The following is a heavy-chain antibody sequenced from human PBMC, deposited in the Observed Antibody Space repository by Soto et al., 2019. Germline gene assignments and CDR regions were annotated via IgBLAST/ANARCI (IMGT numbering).Heavy chain of an antibody. J-gene: IGHJ5*02. D-gene: IGHD3-22*01. Sequence: GGSLRLSCAASGFTFSGSAMHWVRQASGKGLEWVGRIRSKANSYATAYAASVKGRFTISRDDSKNTAYLQMNSLKTEDTAVYYCTIPTYYYDSSGCYYAWFDPWGQGTLVTVSS. V-gene: IGHV3-73*01. CDR2: IRSKANSYAT. CDR3: TIPTYYYDSSGCYYAWFDP. CDR1: GFTFSGSA.